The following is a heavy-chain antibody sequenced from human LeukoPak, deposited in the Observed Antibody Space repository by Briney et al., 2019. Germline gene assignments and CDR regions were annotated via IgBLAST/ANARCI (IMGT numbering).Heavy chain of an antibody. D-gene: IGHD7-27*01. CDR1: GYTFTGYY. V-gene: IGHV1-2*02. J-gene: IGHJ4*02. CDR3: ARVGELTGGGGAPY. Sequence: ASVKVSCKASGYTFTGYYMHWVRQAPGQGLEWMGWINPNSGGTNYAQKFQGRVTMTRDTSISTAYMELSRLRSDDTAVYYCARVGELTGGGGAPYWGQGTLDTVSS. CDR2: INPNSGGT.